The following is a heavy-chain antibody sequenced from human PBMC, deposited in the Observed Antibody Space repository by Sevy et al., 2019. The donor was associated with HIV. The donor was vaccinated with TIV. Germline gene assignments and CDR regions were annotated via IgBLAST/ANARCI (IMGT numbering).Heavy chain of an antibody. CDR2: TKSTSDGGTT. Sequence: GGSLRLSCAASGFSLDTFWIHWVRQAPGKGLGWVGRTKSTSDGGTTDYAAPLECRCTMSRYDSENKIYLQINNLKIEDTAVYYCATAPGNGYWGQGTLVTVSS. J-gene: IGHJ4*02. CDR3: ATAPGNGY. V-gene: IGHV3-15*01. D-gene: IGHD3-10*01. CDR1: GFSLDTFW.